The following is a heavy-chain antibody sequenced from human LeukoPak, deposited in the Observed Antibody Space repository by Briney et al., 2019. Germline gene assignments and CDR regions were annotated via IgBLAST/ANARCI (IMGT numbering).Heavy chain of an antibody. J-gene: IGHJ4*02. V-gene: IGHV4-34*01. CDR1: GGSFSGYY. Sequence: PPETLSLTCAVYGGSFSGYYWSWIRQPPGKGLEWIGEINHSGSTNYNPSLKSRVTISVDTSKNQFSLKLSSVTAADTAVYYCARGDAVAATGFDYWGQGTLVTVSS. CDR3: ARGDAVAATGFDY. CDR2: INHSGST. D-gene: IGHD2-15*01.